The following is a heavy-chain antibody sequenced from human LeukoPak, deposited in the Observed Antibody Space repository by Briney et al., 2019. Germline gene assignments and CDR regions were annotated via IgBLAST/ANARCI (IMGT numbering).Heavy chain of an antibody. CDR2: IYTGVST. CDR3: ARGFRGSYSLGAFDI. Sequence: SETLSLTCTVSGGSISSHYWSWIRQPAGKGLEWIGRIYTGVSTDYNPSLKSRVSISVDKSKNQFSLKLSSVTAADTAVYYCARGFRGSYSLGAFDIWGQGTMVNVSS. V-gene: IGHV4-4*07. J-gene: IGHJ3*02. CDR1: GGSISSHY. D-gene: IGHD1-26*01.